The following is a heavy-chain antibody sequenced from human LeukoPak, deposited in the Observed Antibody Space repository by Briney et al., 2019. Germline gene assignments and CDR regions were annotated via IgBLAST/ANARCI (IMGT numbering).Heavy chain of an antibody. V-gene: IGHV5-51*01. CDR3: VRQPLHSYGTGYFVY. J-gene: IGHJ4*02. CDR1: GYSFTKYW. CDR2: IYPGDSNT. D-gene: IGHD5-18*01. Sequence: GESLKISCKASGYSFTKYWIGWVRQMPGKGLEWMGVIYPGDSNTRYSPSFQGQVTISADESINTAYLQWSSLRASDTALYYCVRQPLHSYGTGYFVYWDQGILVTVSS.